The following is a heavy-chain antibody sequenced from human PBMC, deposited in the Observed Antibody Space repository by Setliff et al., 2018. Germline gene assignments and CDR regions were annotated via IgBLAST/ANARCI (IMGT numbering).Heavy chain of an antibody. J-gene: IGHJ6*03. CDR3: ARLLWLTTRYYMDV. CDR1: GFTFNTYW. Sequence: PGGSLRLSCAASGFTFNTYWMTWVRQAPGKGLEWVANIKQDGSEKYYVDSVKGRFTISRDNVKNSLYLQMSSLGVEDTAVYYCARLLWLTTRYYMDVWGKGTTVTVSS. V-gene: IGHV3-7*03. CDR2: IKQDGSEK. D-gene: IGHD5-18*01.